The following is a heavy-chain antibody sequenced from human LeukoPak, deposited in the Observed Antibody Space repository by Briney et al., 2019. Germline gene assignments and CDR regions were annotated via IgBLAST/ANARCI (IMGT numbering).Heavy chain of an antibody. CDR3: ARDGPAQMVEFDN. CDR1: GYTFSGSGWY. Sequence: GASVKVSCKASGYTFSGSGWYLCWLRQAPGQGLECLGWIYPNNGATSYAQKFQGRVAMTRDTSVSAAYMELSRLRPDDTAVYFCARDGPAQMVEFDNWGQGTLVTVSS. V-gene: IGHV1-2*02. D-gene: IGHD3-10*01. J-gene: IGHJ4*02. CDR2: IYPNNGAT.